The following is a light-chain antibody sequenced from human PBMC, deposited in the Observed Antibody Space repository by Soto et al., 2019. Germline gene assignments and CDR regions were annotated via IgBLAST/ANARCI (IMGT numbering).Light chain of an antibody. Sequence: DIQMTQSPSTLSASVGDRVTITCRASQSISSWLAWYQQKPGKAPKLLIYKASSLESGVPSRFSGSGSGTEFTHTISSLQPDDFATYYCQQYNSYSPLFGGGTKVEIK. V-gene: IGKV1-5*03. CDR3: QQYNSYSPL. CDR1: QSISSW. CDR2: KAS. J-gene: IGKJ4*01.